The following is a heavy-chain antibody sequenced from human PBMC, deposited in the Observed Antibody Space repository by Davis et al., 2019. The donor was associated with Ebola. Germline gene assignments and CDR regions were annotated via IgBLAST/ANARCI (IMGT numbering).Heavy chain of an antibody. CDR3: ARGEWELLFDAFDI. Sequence: MPSETLSLTCTVSGGSISSYYWSWIRQPPGKGLEWIGYIYYSGSTNYNPSLKSRVTISVATSKNQFSLKLSSVTAADTAVYYCARGEWELLFDAFDIWGQGTMVTVSS. V-gene: IGHV4-59*01. CDR2: IYYSGST. D-gene: IGHD1-26*01. J-gene: IGHJ3*02. CDR1: GGSISSYY.